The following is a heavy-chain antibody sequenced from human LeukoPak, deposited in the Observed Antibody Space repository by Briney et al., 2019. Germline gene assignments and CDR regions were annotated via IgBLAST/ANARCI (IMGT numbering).Heavy chain of an antibody. CDR3: ASSGRFLEQPWILYYVDY. D-gene: IGHD3-3*01. CDR1: GGSFSGYY. CDR2: INHSGST. J-gene: IGHJ4*02. Sequence: SETLSLTCAVYGGSFSGYYWSWIRQPPGKGLEWNGEINHSGSTNYNPSLKSRVTISVDTSKNQFSLKLSSVTAADTAVYYCASSGRFLEQPWILYYVDYWGQGTLVTVSS. V-gene: IGHV4-34*01.